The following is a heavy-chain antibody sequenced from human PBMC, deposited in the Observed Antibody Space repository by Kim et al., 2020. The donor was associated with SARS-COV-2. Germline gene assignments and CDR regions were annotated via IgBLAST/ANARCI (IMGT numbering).Heavy chain of an antibody. CDR3: ARDNGY. CDR2: ISYDGSNK. Sequence: GGSLRLSCAASGFTFSSYAMHWVRQAPGKGLEWVAVISYDGSNKYYADSVKGRFTISRDNSKNTLYLQMNSLRAEDTAVYYCARDNGYWGQGTLVTVSS. V-gene: IGHV3-30*04. CDR1: GFTFSSYA. J-gene: IGHJ4*02. D-gene: IGHD2-8*01.